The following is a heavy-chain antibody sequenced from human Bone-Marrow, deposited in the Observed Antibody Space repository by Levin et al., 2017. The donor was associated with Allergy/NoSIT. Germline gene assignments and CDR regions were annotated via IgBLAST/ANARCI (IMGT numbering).Heavy chain of an antibody. J-gene: IGHJ4*02. Sequence: SVKVSCKASGGTFSDYPVSWVRQAPGQGLEWVGGLIPILATPIYAQKFQGRVTITVDDSTTTAYMELKNLGSEDTAVYYCASKDSGGNWWYFQYWGQGTLVTVSS. D-gene: IGHD4-23*01. CDR2: LIPILATP. V-gene: IGHV1-69*13. CDR1: GGTFSDYP. CDR3: ASKDSGGNWWYFQY.